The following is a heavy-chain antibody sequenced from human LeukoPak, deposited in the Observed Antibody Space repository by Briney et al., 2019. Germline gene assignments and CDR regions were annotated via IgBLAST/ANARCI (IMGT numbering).Heavy chain of an antibody. V-gene: IGHV1-2*02. Sequence: ASVKVSCKASGYTFTGYYLHWVRQAPGQGLEWMGWINPNSGDTNYAQKFQGRVTMTRDTSISTAYMVLSRLRSDDTAVYYCARVYSSSLDYWGQGTLVTVSS. CDR2: INPNSGDT. D-gene: IGHD6-6*01. J-gene: IGHJ4*02. CDR1: GYTFTGYY. CDR3: ARVYSSSLDY.